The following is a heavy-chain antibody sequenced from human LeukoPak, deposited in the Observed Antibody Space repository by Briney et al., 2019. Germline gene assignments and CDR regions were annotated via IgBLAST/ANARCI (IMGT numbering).Heavy chain of an antibody. Sequence: SETLSLTCTVSGGSISSGSYYWSWIRQPAGKGLEWIGRIYTSGSTNYNPSLKSRVTISVDTSKNQFSLKLSSVTAADTAVYYCARERGVARSFDYWGQGTLVTVTS. D-gene: IGHD2-21*01. J-gene: IGHJ4*02. CDR3: ARERGVARSFDY. V-gene: IGHV4-61*02. CDR1: GGSISSGSYY. CDR2: IYTSGST.